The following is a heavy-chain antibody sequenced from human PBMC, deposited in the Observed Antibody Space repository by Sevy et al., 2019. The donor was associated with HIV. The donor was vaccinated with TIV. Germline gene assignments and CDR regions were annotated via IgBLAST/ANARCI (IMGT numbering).Heavy chain of an antibody. CDR1: GFTFSNYE. Sequence: GGSLRLSCAASGFTFSNYEMYWVRQAPGKGLEWVATIGSRGADTRYADSVRGRFAISRDDSENTVFLQRSSLRADDTAIYYCAKPPGPVQMAGDNWGQGTVFTVSS. D-gene: IGHD6-19*01. CDR3: AKPPGPVQMAGDN. CDR2: IGSRGADT. J-gene: IGHJ4*02. V-gene: IGHV3-23*01.